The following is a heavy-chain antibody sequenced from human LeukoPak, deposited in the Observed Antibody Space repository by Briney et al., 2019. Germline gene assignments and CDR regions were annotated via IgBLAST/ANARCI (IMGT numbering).Heavy chain of an antibody. J-gene: IGHJ4*02. Sequence: AGSLRLSGAASGFTFTSYSMNWVRQAPGKGLEWVSSISTTSRYIYYADSVKGRFTVSRDNAKNSLYLQMNSLRAEDTAVYYCARGNSDYDHDYWGQGTLVTVSS. CDR2: ISTTSRYI. V-gene: IGHV3-21*01. D-gene: IGHD5-12*01. CDR1: GFTFTSYS. CDR3: ARGNSDYDHDY.